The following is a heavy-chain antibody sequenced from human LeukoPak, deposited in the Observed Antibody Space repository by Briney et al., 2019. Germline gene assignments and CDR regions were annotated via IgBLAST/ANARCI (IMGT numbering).Heavy chain of an antibody. V-gene: IGHV3-7*01. CDR2: IKQDGSEK. CDR3: ARYDFWSGYYNEGLYYFDY. J-gene: IGHJ4*02. D-gene: IGHD3-3*01. CDR1: GFNFSSYW. Sequence: GGSLRLSCAASGFNFSSYWMHWVRQAPGKGLEWVANIKQDGSEKYYVDSVKGRFTISRDNAKNSLYLQMNSLRAEDTAVYYCARYDFWSGYYNEGLYYFDYWGQGTLVTVSS.